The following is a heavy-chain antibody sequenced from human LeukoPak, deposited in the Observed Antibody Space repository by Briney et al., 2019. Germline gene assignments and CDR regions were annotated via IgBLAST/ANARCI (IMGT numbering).Heavy chain of an antibody. CDR3: ARIYPFWSGPYSTSYYFDN. J-gene: IGHJ4*02. CDR1: GCSMSSHY. CDR2: IYYSGST. V-gene: IGHV4-59*11. Sequence: SETLSLTCTVSGCSMSSHYWSWIRQPPGKGLEWIGYIYYSGSTNYNPSLKSRIAISVDTSKNQFSLKLSSVTAADTAVYYCARIYPFWSGPYSTSYYFDNWGQGTLVAVSS. D-gene: IGHD3-3*01.